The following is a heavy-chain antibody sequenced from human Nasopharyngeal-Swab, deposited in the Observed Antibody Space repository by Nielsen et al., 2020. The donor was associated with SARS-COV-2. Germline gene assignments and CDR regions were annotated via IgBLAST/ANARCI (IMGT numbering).Heavy chain of an antibody. J-gene: IGHJ4*02. CDR1: GFSFSDYY. CDR3: ARGRYNPY. CDR2: IHSVSSFT. V-gene: IGHV3-11*06. D-gene: IGHD1-14*01. Sequence: LRLSCAASGFSFSDYYMSWIRQAPGKGLEWVSYIHSVSSFTDYADSVKGRFTISRDNAKNTLYLQMNTLRAEDTAVYYCARGRYNPYWGQGTLVTVSS.